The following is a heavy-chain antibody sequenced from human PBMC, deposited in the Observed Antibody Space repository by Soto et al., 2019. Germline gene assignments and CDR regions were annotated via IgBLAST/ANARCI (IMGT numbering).Heavy chain of an antibody. CDR2: ISSSSSTI. V-gene: IGHV3-48*01. CDR1: GFTFSSYS. J-gene: IGHJ4*02. CDR3: ASPYSSSWYDPFSFDY. D-gene: IGHD6-13*01. Sequence: SLRLSCAASGFTFSSYSMNWVRQAPGKGLEWVSYISSSSSTIYYADSVKGRFTISRDNAKNSLYLQMNSLRAEDTAVYYCASPYSSSWYDPFSFDYWGQGTLVTVSS.